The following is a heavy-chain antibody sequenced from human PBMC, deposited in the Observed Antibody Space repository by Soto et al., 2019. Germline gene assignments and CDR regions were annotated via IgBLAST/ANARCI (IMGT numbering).Heavy chain of an antibody. CDR1: GGTFSGYY. CDR2: INHSGST. V-gene: IGHV4-34*01. J-gene: IGHJ5*02. D-gene: IGHD1-7*01. Sequence: SETMCLTCAVDGGTFSGYYSTWIRQPTGKGLEWIGEINHSGSTNYNPSLKSRVTISVDTSKNQFSLKLSSVTAADTAVYYCARTSLELADRWFDPWGQGTLVTV. CDR3: ARTSLELADRWFDP.